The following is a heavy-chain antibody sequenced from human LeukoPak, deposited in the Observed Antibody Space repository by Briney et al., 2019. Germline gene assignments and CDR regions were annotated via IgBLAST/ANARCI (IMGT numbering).Heavy chain of an antibody. V-gene: IGHV4-38-2*02. CDR1: GYSISSGYY. CDR2: IYHSGST. J-gene: IGHJ5*02. Sequence: PSETLSLTCTVSGYSISSGYYWGWIRQPPGKGLEWIGSIYHSGSTYYNPSLKSRVTISVDTSKNQFSLELSSVTAADTAVYYCARGCSSTSCRRGWFDPWGQGTLVTVSS. CDR3: ARGCSSTSCRRGWFDP. D-gene: IGHD2-2*01.